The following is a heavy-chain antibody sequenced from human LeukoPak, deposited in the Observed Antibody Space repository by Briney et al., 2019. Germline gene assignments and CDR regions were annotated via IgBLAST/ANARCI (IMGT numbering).Heavy chain of an antibody. J-gene: IGHJ3*02. CDR3: AKSSSSYGNDALDI. CDR2: IRGGGAAA. V-gene: IGHV3-23*01. CDR1: GFTFSNFA. Sequence: RSGGSLRLSCAASGFTFSNFAMHWVRQTPEKGLEWVSSIRGGGAAAHYADSVEGRFTISRDNSKNTLYVQMNSLRAEDTAVYYCAKSSSSYGNDALDIWGQGTKVTVSS. D-gene: IGHD3-16*01.